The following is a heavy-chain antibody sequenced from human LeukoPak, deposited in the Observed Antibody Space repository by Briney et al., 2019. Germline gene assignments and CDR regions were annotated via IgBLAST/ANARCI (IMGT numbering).Heavy chain of an antibody. CDR3: LGVVPAARYQRYYYYYMDV. V-gene: IGHV4-39*01. J-gene: IGHJ6*03. D-gene: IGHD2-2*01. CDR2: IYYSGST. CDR1: GGSISSSSYY. Sequence: SETLSLTCTVSGGSISSSSYYWGWIRQPPGQGLEWIGRIYYSGSTYYNPSLKSRVTISVDTSKNQFSLKLSSVAAADTDVYYCLGVVPAARYQRYYYYYMDVRGKGTTVAV.